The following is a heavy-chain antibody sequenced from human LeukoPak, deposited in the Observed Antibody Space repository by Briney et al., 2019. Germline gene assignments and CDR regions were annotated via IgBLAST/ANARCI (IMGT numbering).Heavy chain of an antibody. CDR2: IYYGGNT. Sequence: SETLSLTCTVSGGSISSYYWSWIRQPPGKGLEWIGYIYYGGNTNYNPSLKSRVSISVDTSKNQFSLKLTSVTAADTAVYYCARDRYYGSGSYYNWGQGTLVTVSS. D-gene: IGHD3-10*01. J-gene: IGHJ4*02. CDR3: ARDRYYGSGSYYN. CDR1: GGSISSYY. V-gene: IGHV4-59*01.